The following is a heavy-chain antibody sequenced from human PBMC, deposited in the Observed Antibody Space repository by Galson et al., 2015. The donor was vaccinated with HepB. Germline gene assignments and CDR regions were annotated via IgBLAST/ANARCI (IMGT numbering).Heavy chain of an antibody. J-gene: IGHJ6*03. V-gene: IGHV1-2*02. Sequence: SVKVSCKASGYTFTGYYMHWVRQAPGQGLEWMGWINPNSGGTNYAQKFQGRVTMTRDTSISTAYMELSRLRSDDTAVYYCARVDIVVVPAASYYYMDVWGKGTTVTVSS. CDR2: INPNSGGT. D-gene: IGHD2-2*01. CDR3: ARVDIVVVPAASYYYMDV. CDR1: GYTFTGYY.